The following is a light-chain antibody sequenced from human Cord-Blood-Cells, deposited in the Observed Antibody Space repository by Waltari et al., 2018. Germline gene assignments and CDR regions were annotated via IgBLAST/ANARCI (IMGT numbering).Light chain of an antibody. CDR1: SSDVGGHNY. V-gene: IGLV2-14*01. J-gene: IGLJ3*02. Sequence: QSALTQPASVSGSPGQSITISCTGTSSDVGGHNYVSWYQPHTAKAPKLMIYDVNKRPSGVSNRFSGSKSGNTASLTISGLQAEDEADYYCSSYTSSSTWVFGGGTKLTVL. CDR2: DVN. CDR3: SSYTSSSTWV.